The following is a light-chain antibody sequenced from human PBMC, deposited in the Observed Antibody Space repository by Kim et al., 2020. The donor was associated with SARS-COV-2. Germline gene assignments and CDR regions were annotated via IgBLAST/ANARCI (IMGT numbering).Light chain of an antibody. J-gene: IGLJ2*01. Sequence: GQRVTIPCSGNISNIGSNSVNWYQQLPGTAPKLLISKSHQRPSGVPDRFSGSKSGTSAYLAISGLQSEDEADYYCAAWDDSLNAVVFGGGTQLTVL. CDR2: KSH. CDR1: ISNIGSNS. CDR3: AAWDDSLNAVV. V-gene: IGLV1-44*01.